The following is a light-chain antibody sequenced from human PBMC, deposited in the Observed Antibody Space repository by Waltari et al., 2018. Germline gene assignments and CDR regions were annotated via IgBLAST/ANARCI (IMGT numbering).Light chain of an antibody. CDR3: SSFTTSSTVV. CDR2: DVR. V-gene: IGLV2-14*03. CDR1: SSDVGCYNY. J-gene: IGLJ2*01. Sequence: QSALTQPASVSGSPGQSITISCTGTSSDVGCYNYVSWYQHHPGKVPKLIIFDVRKRPAGVSNRFSGSKSGNMASLTVSGLQTEDEADYYCSSFTTSSTVVFGGGTKLTVL.